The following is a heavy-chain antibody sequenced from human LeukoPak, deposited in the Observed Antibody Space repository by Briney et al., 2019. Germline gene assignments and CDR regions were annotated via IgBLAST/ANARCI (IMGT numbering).Heavy chain of an antibody. D-gene: IGHD3-3*01. Sequence: NPSETLSLTCTVSGGSISSGGYSWSWIRQHPGKGLEWIGYIYYSRSTYYNPSLKSRVTISVDTSKNQFSLKLSSVTAADTAVYYCARASRYDFWSGYYPQVDSYYYYYYGMDVWGQGTTVTVSS. J-gene: IGHJ6*02. V-gene: IGHV4-31*03. CDR3: ARASRYDFWSGYYPQVDSYYYYYYGMDV. CDR1: GGSISSGGYS. CDR2: IYYSRST.